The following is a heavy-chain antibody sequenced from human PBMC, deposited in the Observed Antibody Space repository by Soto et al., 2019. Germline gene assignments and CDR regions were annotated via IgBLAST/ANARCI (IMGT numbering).Heavy chain of an antibody. Sequence: QVQLQESGPGLVKPSQTLSLTCTVSGGSISSGGYYWSWIRQHPGKGLEWIGYIYYSGSTYYNPSLKGRVTISVDTSKNQFSLKLNSVTAADTAVYYCARSTRYNYDYLDYWGQGTLVTVSS. CDR3: ARSTRYNYDYLDY. D-gene: IGHD1-1*01. V-gene: IGHV4-31*03. J-gene: IGHJ4*02. CDR1: GGSISSGGYY. CDR2: IYYSGST.